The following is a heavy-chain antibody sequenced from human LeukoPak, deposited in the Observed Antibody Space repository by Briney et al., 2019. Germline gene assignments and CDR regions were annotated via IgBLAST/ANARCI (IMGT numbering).Heavy chain of an antibody. CDR2: ISFDGNND. CDR3: ARDLSNYYFDY. CDR1: GFTISSYA. Sequence: GGSLRLSCAASGFTISSYAMHWVRQAPGKGLEWAAFISFDGNNDHYADSVKGRFTISRDNSKNTLYMQMNSLRAGATAVYYCARDLSNYYFDYWGQGTLVTVSS. J-gene: IGHJ4*02. V-gene: IGHV3-30-3*01. D-gene: IGHD4-11*01.